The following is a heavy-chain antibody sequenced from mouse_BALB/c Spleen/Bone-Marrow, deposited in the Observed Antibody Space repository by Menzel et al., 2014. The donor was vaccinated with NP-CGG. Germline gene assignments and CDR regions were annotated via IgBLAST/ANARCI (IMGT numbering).Heavy chain of an antibody. CDR1: GFNIKDTY. D-gene: IGHD2-14*01. CDR2: IDPANGNT. V-gene: IGHV14-3*02. J-gene: IGHJ1*01. CDR3: ASYRYAWYFDV. Sequence: DVKLVESGAELVKPGASVKLSCTASGFNIKDTYIHWVKQRPEQGLEWIGRIDPANGNTKYDPKFQGKATITADTSSNTAYLQLSSLTSEDTAVYYCASYRYAWYFDVWGAGTTVTVSS.